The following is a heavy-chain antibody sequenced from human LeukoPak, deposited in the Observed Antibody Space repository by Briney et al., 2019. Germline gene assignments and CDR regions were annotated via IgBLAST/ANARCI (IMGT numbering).Heavy chain of an antibody. J-gene: IGHJ5*02. D-gene: IGHD5-24*01. CDR3: ARESLTWLQSRTSWFDP. CDR2: IFHNGTT. Sequence: SETLSLTCVVSGGSISSGNWWSWVRQPPGKGLEWLGEIFHNGTTKYNPSLKSRVTISVDSSKNQFSLRLSSVTAADTAVYYCARESLTWLQSRTSWFDPWGQGTLVTVSS. V-gene: IGHV4-4*02. CDR1: GGSISSGNW.